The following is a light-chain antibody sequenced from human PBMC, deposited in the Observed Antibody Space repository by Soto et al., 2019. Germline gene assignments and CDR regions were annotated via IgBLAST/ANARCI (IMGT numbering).Light chain of an antibody. V-gene: IGKV3-15*01. CDR3: QQYNNWPPWT. CDR1: QSVSNN. CDR2: DAS. J-gene: IGKJ1*01. Sequence: ILMTQSPATLSVSPGERATLSCRASQSVSNNLAWYQQKPGQAPRLLIYDASTRATGIPARFSGSGSGTEFTLTISGLQSEDFAVYYCQQYNNWPPWTFGQWTKLEIK.